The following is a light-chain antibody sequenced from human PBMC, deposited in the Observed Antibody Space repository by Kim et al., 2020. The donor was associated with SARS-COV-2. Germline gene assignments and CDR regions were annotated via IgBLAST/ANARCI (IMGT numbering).Light chain of an antibody. CDR1: KLGDKY. J-gene: IGLJ2*01. CDR3: QAWDSSTVV. Sequence: VSPGQTASITCSGDKLGDKYACWYQQKPGQSPVLVIYQDSKRPSGIPKRFSGSNSGNTATLTISGTQAMDEADYYCQAWDSSTVVFGGGTKLTVL. CDR2: QDS. V-gene: IGLV3-1*01.